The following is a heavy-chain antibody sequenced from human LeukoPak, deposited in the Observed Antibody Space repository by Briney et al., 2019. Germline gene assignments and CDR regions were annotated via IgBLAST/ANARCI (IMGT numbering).Heavy chain of an antibody. J-gene: IGHJ4*02. CDR1: GGSISGYF. D-gene: IGHD4-17*01. V-gene: IGHV4-59*08. Sequence: SETLSLTCTLSGGSISGYFWNWIRQPPGKGLEWIGYMDYKRTTDYNPSLKSRPTISIDTSKNQFSLKLNAVTAADTAVYYCARRGGNGDLDSWGQGTLVTVSS. CDR3: ARRGGNGDLDS. CDR2: MDYKRTT.